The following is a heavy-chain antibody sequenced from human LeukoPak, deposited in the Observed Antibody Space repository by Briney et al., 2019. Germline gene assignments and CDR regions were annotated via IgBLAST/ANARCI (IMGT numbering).Heavy chain of an antibody. CDR2: MNPSGGST. J-gene: IGHJ6*03. V-gene: IGHV1-46*01. CDR1: GYTFTSYY. D-gene: IGHD6-25*01. Sequence: ASVKVSCKASGYTFTSYYMHWVRQAPGQALEWMGIMNPSGGSTSYAQKFQGRVTMTRDTSTSTVYMELSSVRSEDTALYYCAREVLDSTGHGYYYMDVWGKGTTVTVSS. CDR3: AREVLDSTGHGYYYMDV.